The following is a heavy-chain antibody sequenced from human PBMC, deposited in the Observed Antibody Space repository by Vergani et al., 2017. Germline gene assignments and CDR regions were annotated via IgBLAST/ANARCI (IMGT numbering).Heavy chain of an antibody. D-gene: IGHD3-9*01. CDR2: MNSDGSST. Sequence: EVQLVESGGGLVQPGGSLRLSCAASGFTFSSYWMHWVRQAPGKGLVWVSRMNSDGSSTSYADSVKGRFTISRDNAKNTLYLQMNSLRAEDTAVYYCAKPILTGYQGSDYWGQGTLVTVSS. V-gene: IGHV3-74*01. CDR1: GFTFSSYW. J-gene: IGHJ4*02. CDR3: AKPILTGYQGSDY.